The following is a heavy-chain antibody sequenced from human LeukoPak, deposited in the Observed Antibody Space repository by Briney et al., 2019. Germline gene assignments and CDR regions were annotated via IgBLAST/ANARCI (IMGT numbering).Heavy chain of an antibody. CDR2: IKQDGSEK. J-gene: IGHJ4*02. Sequence: PGGSLRLSCAASGFTFISYWMSWVRQAPGKGLEWVANIKQDGSEKYYVDSVKGRFTISRDNAKNSLYLQMNSLRAEDSAVYYCARVSYRFFDYWGQGTLVTVSS. D-gene: IGHD1-26*01. V-gene: IGHV3-7*04. CDR3: ARVSYRFFDY. CDR1: GFTFISYW.